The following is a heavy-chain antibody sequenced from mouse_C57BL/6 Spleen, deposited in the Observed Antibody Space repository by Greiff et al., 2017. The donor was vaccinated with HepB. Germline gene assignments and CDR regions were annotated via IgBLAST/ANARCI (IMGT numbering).Heavy chain of an antibody. CDR3: ARSIAHGNDYYYAMDY. D-gene: IGHD2-2*01. J-gene: IGHJ4*01. Sequence: EVKLQESGAELVKPGASVKLSCTASGFNIKDYYMHWVKQRTEQGLEWIGRIDPEDSETKYAPKFQGKATITADTSSNTAYLQLSSLTSEDTAVYYCARSIAHGNDYYYAMDYWGQGTSVTVSS. V-gene: IGHV14-2*01. CDR2: IDPEDSET. CDR1: GFNIKDYY.